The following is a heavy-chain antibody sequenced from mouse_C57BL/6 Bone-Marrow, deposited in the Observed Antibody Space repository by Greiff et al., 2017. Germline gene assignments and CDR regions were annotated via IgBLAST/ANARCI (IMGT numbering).Heavy chain of an antibody. CDR2: IWSGGST. J-gene: IGHJ3*01. Sequence: QVQLQQSGPGLVQPSQSLSITCTVSGFSLTSYGVHWVRQPPGKGLEWLGVIWSGGSTDYNAAFISRLSLSKDNSKSQVFFKMNSLQADDTAIYYCATSYSNYGAWFAYWGQGTLVTVSA. D-gene: IGHD2-5*01. CDR3: ATSYSNYGAWFAY. V-gene: IGHV2-4*01. CDR1: GFSLTSYG.